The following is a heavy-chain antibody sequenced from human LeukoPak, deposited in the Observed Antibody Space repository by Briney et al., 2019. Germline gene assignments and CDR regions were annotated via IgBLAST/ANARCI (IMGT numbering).Heavy chain of an antibody. CDR3: AKIARPGSEDY. V-gene: IGHV3-23*01. Sequence: GGSLRLSCAASGFTFSSYAMSWVRQAPGKGLEWVSAISGSGDSTYYAGSVKGRFTISRDNSKNTLYLQMNSLRAEDTAVYFCAKIARPGSEDYWGQGTLVTVSS. CDR1: GFTFSSYA. D-gene: IGHD3-10*01. CDR2: ISGSGDST. J-gene: IGHJ4*02.